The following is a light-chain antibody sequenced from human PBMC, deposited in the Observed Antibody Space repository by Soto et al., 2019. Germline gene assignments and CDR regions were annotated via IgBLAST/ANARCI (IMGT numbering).Light chain of an antibody. Sequence: IVLTQSPGTLSLSPGERATLSCRASQSVSGSYLAWYQQKPGQAPRLLIYGASSRATGIPDRFSGSGSVTDFTLTISRLEPEDFAVYSCQQYDSSPWTFGQGTKVEIK. CDR1: QSVSGSY. CDR3: QQYDSSPWT. V-gene: IGKV3-20*01. J-gene: IGKJ1*01. CDR2: GAS.